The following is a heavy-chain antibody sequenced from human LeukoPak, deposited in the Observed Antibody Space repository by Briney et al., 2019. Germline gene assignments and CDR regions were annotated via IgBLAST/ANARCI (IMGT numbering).Heavy chain of an antibody. D-gene: IGHD6-6*01. V-gene: IGHV3-64*04. CDR1: GFTFSTFP. CDR2: ISRNGDTT. Sequence: GGSLRLSCSASGFTFSTFPMHWVRQAPGKGLEYFSAISRNGDTTYYADSVKGRFTISRDNAKSSLYLQMDSLRAEDTAVYYCATGGSSGHYFDYWGQGTLVTVSS. CDR3: ATGGSSGHYFDY. J-gene: IGHJ4*02.